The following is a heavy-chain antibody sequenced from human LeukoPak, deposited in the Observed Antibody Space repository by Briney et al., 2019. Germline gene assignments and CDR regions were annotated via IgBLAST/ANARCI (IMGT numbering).Heavy chain of an antibody. J-gene: IGHJ4*02. CDR3: ARVGEYSYGSFDY. CDR2: INPNSGGT. V-gene: IGHV1-2*02. D-gene: IGHD5-18*01. CDR1: GYTFTGYY. Sequence: ASVKVSCKASGYTFTGYYMHWVRQAPGQGLEWMGWINPNSGGTNYAQKFQDRVTMTRDTSISTAYMELSRLRSDDTAVYYCARVGEYSYGSFDYWGQGTLVTVSS.